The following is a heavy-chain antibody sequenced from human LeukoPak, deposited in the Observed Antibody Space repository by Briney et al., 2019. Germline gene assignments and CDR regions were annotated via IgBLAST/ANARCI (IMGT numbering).Heavy chain of an antibody. CDR2: INPNRGGT. CDR3: ARGETGRDSSGYFGY. D-gene: IGHD3-22*01. CDR1: GYTFTGYY. V-gene: IGHV1-2*02. Sequence: GASVKVSCKASGYTFTGYYMHWVRQAPGQGLEWMGWINPNRGGTNFAQKFQGRVTMTRDTSISTAYMELTRLRSDDTAVYYCARGETGRDSSGYFGYWGQGTLVTVSS. J-gene: IGHJ4*02.